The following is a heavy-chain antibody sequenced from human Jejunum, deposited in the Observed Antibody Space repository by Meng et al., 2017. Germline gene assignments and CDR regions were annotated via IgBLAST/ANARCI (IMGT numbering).Heavy chain of an antibody. D-gene: IGHD3-10*01. CDR1: DPYISNTHYY. J-gene: IGHJ5*02. CDR3: ARDEWFGRYWGVWFDP. CDR2: MSYSGST. V-gene: IGHV4-39*07. Sequence: LLPPESAPGLVKPSETLPLTCTVSDPYISNTHYYWGWIRQLPGKGLEWIGTMSYSGSTYFNPSLTRRITLSTDTSQNPFSLKLNSVTAADTAVYYCARDEWFGRYWGVWFDPWGQGTLVTVSS.